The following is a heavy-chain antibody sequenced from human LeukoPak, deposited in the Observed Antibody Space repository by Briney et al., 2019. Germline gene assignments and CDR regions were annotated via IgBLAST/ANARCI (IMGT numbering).Heavy chain of an antibody. J-gene: IGHJ4*02. D-gene: IGHD6-6*01. Sequence: ASVKVSCKASGYTFTSYGISWVRQAPGQGLEWMGRISAYNGNTNYAQKLQGRVTMTTDTSTSTAYMELRSLRSDDTAVYYCARDQPPGIAARSMDYWGQGTLVTVSS. CDR1: GYTFTSYG. V-gene: IGHV1-18*01. CDR2: ISAYNGNT. CDR3: ARDQPPGIAARSMDY.